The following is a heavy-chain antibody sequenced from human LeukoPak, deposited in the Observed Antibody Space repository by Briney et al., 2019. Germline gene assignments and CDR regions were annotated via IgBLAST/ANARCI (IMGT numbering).Heavy chain of an antibody. V-gene: IGHV3-30*04. CDR3: ARESWDQLLSDQDWFDP. D-gene: IGHD2-2*01. CDR2: ISYDGSNE. Sequence: TGRSLRLSCAASGFTFSSYVMHWVRQAPGKGLEWVAIISYDGSNEYYADSVKGRFTISRDNAKNSLYLQMNSLRAEDTAVYYCARESWDQLLSDQDWFDPWGQGTLVTVSS. CDR1: GFTFSSYV. J-gene: IGHJ5*02.